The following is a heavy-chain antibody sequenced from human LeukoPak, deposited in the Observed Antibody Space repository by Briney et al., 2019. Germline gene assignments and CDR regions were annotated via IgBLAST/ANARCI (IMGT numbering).Heavy chain of an antibody. CDR1: GGTFSSYA. Sequence: GASVKVSCKASGGTFSSYAISWVRQAPGQGLEWMGWINPDSGGTNYAQKFQGRVTMTRDTSIDTAYMDLSRLTSHDTAVYYCARAPPRDTFDSWGQGTLVTVSS. V-gene: IGHV1-2*02. CDR3: ARAPPRDTFDS. D-gene: IGHD5-18*01. CDR2: INPDSGGT. J-gene: IGHJ4*02.